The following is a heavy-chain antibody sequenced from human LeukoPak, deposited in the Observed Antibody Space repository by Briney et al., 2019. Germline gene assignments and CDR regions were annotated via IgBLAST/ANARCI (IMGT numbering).Heavy chain of an antibody. CDR2: IYYSGTT. CDR3: ARGGRWLVTEFDY. J-gene: IGHJ4*02. V-gene: IGHV4-59*01. CDR1: GGSISSYY. D-gene: IGHD6-19*01. Sequence: SETLSLTCTVSGGSISSYYWSWIRQPPGKGLDWIGYIYYSGTTNYSPSLKSRVTISVDTSKNQFSLKLSSVTAADTAVYYCARGGRWLVTEFDYWGQGTLVTVSS.